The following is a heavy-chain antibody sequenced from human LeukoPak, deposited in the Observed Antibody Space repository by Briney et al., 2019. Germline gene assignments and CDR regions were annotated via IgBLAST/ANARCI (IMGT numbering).Heavy chain of an antibody. CDR3: AKDESAVAGANGGYFDY. CDR1: GFTFSSYG. CDR2: ISYDGSNK. Sequence: GGSLRLSCAASGFTFSSYGMHWVRQAPGKGLEWVAVISYDGSNKYYADSVKGRFTISRDNSKNTLYLQMNSLRAEDTAVYYCAKDESAVAGANGGYFDYWGQGTLVTVSS. J-gene: IGHJ4*02. V-gene: IGHV3-30*18. D-gene: IGHD6-19*01.